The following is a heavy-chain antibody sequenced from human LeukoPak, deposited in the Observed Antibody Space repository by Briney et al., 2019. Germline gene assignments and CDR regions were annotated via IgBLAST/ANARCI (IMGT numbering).Heavy chain of an antibody. CDR3: AREDYDSSGYYIYYYMDV. J-gene: IGHJ6*03. CDR2: IYTSGST. CDR1: GGDINNFW. D-gene: IGHD3-22*01. Sequence: SETLSLTCTVSGGDINNFWWSWIRQPAGKGLEWIGRIYTSGSTNYNPSLKSRVTMSVDTSKNQFSLKLSSVTAADTAVYYCAREDYDSSGYYIYYYMDVWGKGTTVTVSS. V-gene: IGHV4-4*07.